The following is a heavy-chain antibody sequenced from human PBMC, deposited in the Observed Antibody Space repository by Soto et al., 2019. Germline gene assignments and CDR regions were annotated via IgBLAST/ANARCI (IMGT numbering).Heavy chain of an antibody. CDR1: GFTFSSNG. J-gene: IGHJ4*02. D-gene: IGHD2-15*01. CDR2: ISIGSSTI. Sequence: EVQLVESGGGLVQPGGSLRLSCEASGFTFSSNGMNWVRQAPGKGLEWVSFISIGSSTINYADSVRGRFTISRDNAKNSLYLQMNSLRDEATAGYYCARDWGVYDSDIRTNIPRLGYWGQGTLVTVSS. CDR3: ARDWGVYDSDIRTNIPRLGY. V-gene: IGHV3-48*02.